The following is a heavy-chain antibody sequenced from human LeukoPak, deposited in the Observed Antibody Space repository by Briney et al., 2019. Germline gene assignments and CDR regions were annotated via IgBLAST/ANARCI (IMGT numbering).Heavy chain of an antibody. V-gene: IGHV4-34*01. CDR1: GGSFSGYY. CDR2: INHSGST. CDR3: ARGRLYSSGSLYYFDY. Sequence: PSETLSLTCAVYGGSFSGYYWSWIRQPPGKGLEWIGEINHSGSTNYNPSLKSRVTISVDTSKNQFSLKLSSVTAADTAVYYCARGRLYSSGSLYYFDYWGQGTLVTVSS. D-gene: IGHD6-19*01. J-gene: IGHJ4*02.